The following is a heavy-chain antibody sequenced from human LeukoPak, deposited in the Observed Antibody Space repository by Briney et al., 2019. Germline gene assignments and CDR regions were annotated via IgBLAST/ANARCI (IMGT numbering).Heavy chain of an antibody. CDR2: IYYSGST. J-gene: IGHJ6*02. Sequence: SETLSLTCTVSGGSISSYYWTWIPQPPGKGLEWIGYIYYSGSTNYNPSLKSPVTISVDTSKNQFSLKLSSVTAADTAVYYCARDGSGYDYVYYYGMDVWGQGTTVTVSS. D-gene: IGHD5-12*01. V-gene: IGHV4-59*01. CDR3: ARDGSGYDYVYYYGMDV. CDR1: GGSISSYY.